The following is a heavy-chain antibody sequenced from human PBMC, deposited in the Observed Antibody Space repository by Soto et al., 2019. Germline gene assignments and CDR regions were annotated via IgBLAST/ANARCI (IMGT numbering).Heavy chain of an antibody. D-gene: IGHD3-3*01. CDR3: ARSSGGNFGIIIEGSNWFDP. Sequence: ASVKVSCKASGYSFTNNDVTWVRQATGQGLEWMGWMNPGSGDTGYAQKFQGRVTMTRDTSRSTVYMELSSLRSDDTAIYYCARSSGGNFGIIIEGSNWFDPWGQGTLVTVSS. V-gene: IGHV1-8*01. J-gene: IGHJ5*02. CDR1: GYSFTNND. CDR2: MNPGSGDT.